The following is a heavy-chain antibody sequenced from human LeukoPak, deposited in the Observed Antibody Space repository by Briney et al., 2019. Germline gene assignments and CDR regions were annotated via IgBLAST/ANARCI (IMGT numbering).Heavy chain of an antibody. CDR2: IIPIFGTA. J-gene: IGHJ4*02. V-gene: IGHV1-69*13. CDR3: AATGSGSYVVEDY. CDR1: GGTLSSYA. D-gene: IGHD3-10*01. Sequence: SVKVSCKASGGTLSSYAITWVRQAPGQGLEWMGGIIPIFGTANYAQKFQGRVTITADESTSTAYMELSSLRSEDTAVYYCAATGSGSYVVEDYWGQGTLVTVSS.